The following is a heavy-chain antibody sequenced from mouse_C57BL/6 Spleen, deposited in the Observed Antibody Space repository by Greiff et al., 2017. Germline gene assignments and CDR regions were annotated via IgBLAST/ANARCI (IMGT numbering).Heavy chain of an antibody. CDR3: ARHEGYGSSGDWFAY. CDR2: ISSGGSYT. V-gene: IGHV5-6*02. D-gene: IGHD1-1*01. J-gene: IGHJ3*01. Sequence: EVMLVESGGDLVKPGGSLKLSCAASGFTFSSYGMSWVRQTPDKRLVWVATISSGGSYTYYPDSVKGRFTISRDNAKSTLYLQMSSLKSEDTAMYYCARHEGYGSSGDWFAYWGQGTLVTVSA. CDR1: GFTFSSYG.